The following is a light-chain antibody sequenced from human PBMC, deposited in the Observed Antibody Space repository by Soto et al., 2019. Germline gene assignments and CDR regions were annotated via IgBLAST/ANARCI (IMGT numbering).Light chain of an antibody. CDR1: QSVGTTY. CDR2: GAS. V-gene: IGKV3-20*01. Sequence: EIVLTQSPGTLSLSPGERATLSCRASQSVGTTYLAWHQQKPGQAPRLLIYGASGRATGIPDRFSGSGAGTDFTLTISRLEPEDFAVYYCQQYDRSPYTFGQGTKVEIQ. CDR3: QQYDRSPYT. J-gene: IGKJ2*01.